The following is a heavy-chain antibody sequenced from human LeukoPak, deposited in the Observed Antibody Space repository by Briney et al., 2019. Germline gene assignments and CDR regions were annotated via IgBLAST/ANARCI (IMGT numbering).Heavy chain of an antibody. CDR1: GFTFSSYW. Sequence: PGGSLRLSCSASGFTFSSYWMHWVRQAPGKGVVWVSSMKSADSSTTNADSVKGRFTISRDNAKNTLYLQMNSLRAEDTAVHYCARALGMASYAFDIWGQGTMVTVSS. CDR2: MKSADSST. V-gene: IGHV3-74*01. J-gene: IGHJ3*02. D-gene: IGHD5-24*01. CDR3: ARALGMASYAFDI.